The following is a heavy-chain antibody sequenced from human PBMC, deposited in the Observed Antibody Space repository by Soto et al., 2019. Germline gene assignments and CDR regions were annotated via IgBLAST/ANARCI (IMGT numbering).Heavy chain of an antibody. J-gene: IGHJ4*02. V-gene: IGHV1-69*13. CDR1: GGTFSSYA. Sequence: SVKVSCKASGGTFSSYAISWVRQAPGQGLEWMGGIIPIFGTANYAQKFQGRVTITADESTSTAYMELSSLRSEDTAVYYCARDPGNNYDFWSGYYTGANFDYWGQGTLVTVSS. CDR2: IIPIFGTA. CDR3: ARDPGNNYDFWSGYYTGANFDY. D-gene: IGHD3-3*01.